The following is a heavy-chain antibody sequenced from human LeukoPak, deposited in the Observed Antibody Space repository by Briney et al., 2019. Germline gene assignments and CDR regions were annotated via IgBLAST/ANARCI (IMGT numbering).Heavy chain of an antibody. CDR2: ISGSGGST. CDR1: GFTFSSHG. J-gene: IGHJ4*02. CDR3: AKAGSIRFDY. V-gene: IGHV3-23*01. Sequence: GGTLRLSCAASGFTFSSHGMNWVRQAPGKGLEWVSAISGSGGSTYYADSVKGRFTISRDNSKNTLYLQMNSLRAEDTAVYYCAKAGSIRFDYWGQGTLVTVSS. D-gene: IGHD1-26*01.